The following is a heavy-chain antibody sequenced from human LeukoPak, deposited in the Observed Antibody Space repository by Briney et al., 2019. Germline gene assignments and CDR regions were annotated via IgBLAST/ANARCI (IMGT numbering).Heavy chain of an antibody. J-gene: IGHJ4*02. V-gene: IGHV3-74*01. CDR1: GFTFSSYW. Sequence: PGGSLRLSCAASGFTFSSYWMHWVHQAPGKGLVWVSRINSDGSSTSYADSVKGRFTISRDNAKNTLYLQMNSLRAEDTAVYYCARGPYDILTGYYGYYFDYWGQGTLVTVSS. D-gene: IGHD3-9*01. CDR2: INSDGSST. CDR3: ARGPYDILTGYYGYYFDY.